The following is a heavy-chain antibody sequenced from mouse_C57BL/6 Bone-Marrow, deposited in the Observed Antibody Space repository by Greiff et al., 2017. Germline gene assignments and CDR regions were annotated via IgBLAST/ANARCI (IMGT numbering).Heavy chain of an antibody. CDR2: IGSGGST. Sequence: VQLQQSGPGLVQPSQSLSITCTVSGFSLTSYGVHWVRQSPGKGLEWLGVIGSGGSTDYNAAFISRLSISKDNSTSQVFFKMNSLQADDTAIYYCARCWYWYVDVWGTGTTVTVSS. V-gene: IGHV2-2*01. CDR1: GFSLTSYG. J-gene: IGHJ1*03. CDR3: ARCWYWYVDV.